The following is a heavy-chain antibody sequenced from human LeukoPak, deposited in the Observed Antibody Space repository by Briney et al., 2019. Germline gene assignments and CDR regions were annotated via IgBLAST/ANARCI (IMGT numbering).Heavy chain of an antibody. CDR3: ARVSRLGLQAFY. Sequence: SETLSLTCTVSGGSISSYFWSWIRQPPGKGLEWIGSIYYSGSTYYNPSLKSRVTISVDTSKNQFSLKLSSVTAADTAVYYCARVSRLGLQAFYWGQGTLVTVSS. CDR2: IYYSGST. CDR1: GGSISSYF. V-gene: IGHV4-59*12. D-gene: IGHD5-24*01. J-gene: IGHJ4*02.